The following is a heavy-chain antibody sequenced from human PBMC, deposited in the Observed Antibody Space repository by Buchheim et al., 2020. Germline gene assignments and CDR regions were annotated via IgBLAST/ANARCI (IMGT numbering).Heavy chain of an antibody. V-gene: IGHV3-11*06. CDR3: VRYGIVAIRDY. CDR2: ITSTSSYT. CDR1: GFTFSDYY. D-gene: IGHD2/OR15-2a*01. Sequence: QVQVVESGGGLVKPGGSLRLSCAASGFTFSDYYMSWIRQAPGKGLEWISYITSTSSYTKYADSVKGRFTISRDNAKNSLYLQMNSLRGEDTAVYYCVRYGIVAIRDYWGQGTL. J-gene: IGHJ4*02.